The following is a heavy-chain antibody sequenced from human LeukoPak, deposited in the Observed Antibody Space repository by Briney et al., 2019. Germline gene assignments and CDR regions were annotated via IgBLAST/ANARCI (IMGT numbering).Heavy chain of an antibody. CDR2: IIPIFGTA. V-gene: IGHV1-69*01. CDR1: GGTFSSYA. Sequence: ASVKVSCKASGGTFSSYAISWVRQAPGQGLEWMGGIIPIFGTANYAQKFQGRVTITADESTSTAYMELSSLRSEDTAVYYCARSLLDFWSSEYWGQGTLVTVSS. J-gene: IGHJ4*02. CDR3: ARSLLDFWSSEY. D-gene: IGHD3-3*01.